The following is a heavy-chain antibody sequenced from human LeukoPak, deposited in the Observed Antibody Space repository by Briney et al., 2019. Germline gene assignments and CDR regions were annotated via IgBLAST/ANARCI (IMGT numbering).Heavy chain of an antibody. CDR3: ARHIGEFDP. D-gene: IGHD3-10*01. CDR2: IYYSGST. J-gene: IGHJ5*02. V-gene: IGHV4-59*08. CDR1: GVSISSYD. Sequence: AETLSLTCTVSGVSISSYDWSWIRQPPGKGLEWVGYIYYSGSTNYNPSLKSRVTISVDTSKNQFSLKLSSVTAADTAVYYCARHIGEFDPWGQGTLVTVSS.